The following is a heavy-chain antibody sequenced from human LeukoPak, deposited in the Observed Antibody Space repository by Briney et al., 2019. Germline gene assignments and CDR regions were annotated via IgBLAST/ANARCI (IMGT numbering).Heavy chain of an antibody. CDR3: AHRQALDYGGNPQFDY. D-gene: IGHD4-23*01. V-gene: IGHV2-5*01. J-gene: IGHJ4*02. CDR2: IYWNDDK. Sequence: KSGPTLVNPTQTLTLTYTLSGFSLRTSGVGVGWIRQPPGKALEWLALIYWNDDKRYSPSLKSRLTITKDTSKNQVVLTMTNMDPVDTATYYCAHRQALDYGGNPQFDYWGQGTLVTVSS. CDR1: GFSLRTSGVG.